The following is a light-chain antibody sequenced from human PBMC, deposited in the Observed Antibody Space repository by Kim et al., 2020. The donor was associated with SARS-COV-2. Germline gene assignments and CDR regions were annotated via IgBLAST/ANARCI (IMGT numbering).Light chain of an antibody. CDR1: SLRNYY. V-gene: IGLV3-19*01. CDR3: NSRDNSGNHVV. J-gene: IGLJ2*01. CDR2: AKN. Sequence: SSELTQDPAVSVALGQTVRITCQGDSLRNYYASWYQQKPGQAPVLVMYAKNNRPSGIPDRFSGSSSGNTASLTITGAQAEDEADYYCNSRDNSGNHVVFGGGTQLTVL.